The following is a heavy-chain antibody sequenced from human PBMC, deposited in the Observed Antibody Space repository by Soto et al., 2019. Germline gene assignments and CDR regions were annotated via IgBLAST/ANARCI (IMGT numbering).Heavy chain of an antibody. CDR3: AKGDGSSPFRNWFDP. Sequence: ASVKVSCKASGYTFTGYYMHWVRQAPGQGLEWMGWINPNSGGTNYAQKFQGWVTMTRNTSISTAYMELSRLRSDDTAVYYCAKGDGSSPFRNWFDPWGQGTLVTVSS. CDR2: INPNSGGT. D-gene: IGHD6-13*01. CDR1: GYTFTGYY. J-gene: IGHJ5*02. V-gene: IGHV1-2*04.